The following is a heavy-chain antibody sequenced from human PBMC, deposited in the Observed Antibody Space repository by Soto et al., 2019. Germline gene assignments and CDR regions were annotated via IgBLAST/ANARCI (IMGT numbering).Heavy chain of an antibody. J-gene: IGHJ6*02. D-gene: IGHD3-10*01. Sequence: ASVKVSCKASGYTFTSYYMHWVRQAPGQGLEWMGIINPSGGSTSYAQKFQGRVTMTRDTSTSTVYMELSSLRSEDTAVYYCASYLRGDNYYYYGMDVWGQGTTVTVSS. CDR3: ASYLRGDNYYYYGMDV. CDR1: GYTFTSYY. V-gene: IGHV1-46*01. CDR2: INPSGGST.